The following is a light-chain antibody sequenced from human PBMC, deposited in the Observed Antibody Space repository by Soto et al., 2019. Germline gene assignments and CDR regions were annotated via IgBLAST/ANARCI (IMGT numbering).Light chain of an antibody. CDR3: MQGTQFPRT. CDR2: KIS. Sequence: DIVMTQTPLSSPVTLGQPASISCRSSQSLVHSDGNTYLSWLQQRPGQPPRLLIYKISNRFSGVPERLRGRGGGKDLPLKIRRVEAEDVGVYYGMQGTQFPRTFGQGTKVEIK. CDR1: QSLVHSDGNTY. V-gene: IGKV2-24*01. J-gene: IGKJ1*01.